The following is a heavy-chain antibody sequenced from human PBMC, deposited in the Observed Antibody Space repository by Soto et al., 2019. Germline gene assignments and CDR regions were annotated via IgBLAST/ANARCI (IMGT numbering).Heavy chain of an antibody. CDR1: GYTFTSRY. V-gene: IGHV1-69*13. D-gene: IGHD3-22*01. CDR3: TTGVTMSHDAFDI. J-gene: IGHJ3*02. Sequence: ASVKVSCKASGYTFTSRYMHWVRQAPGQGLEWMGGIIPIFGTANYAQKFQGRVTITADESTSTAYMELSSLKTEDTAVYYCTTGVTMSHDAFDIWGQGTMVTVSS. CDR2: IIPIFGTA.